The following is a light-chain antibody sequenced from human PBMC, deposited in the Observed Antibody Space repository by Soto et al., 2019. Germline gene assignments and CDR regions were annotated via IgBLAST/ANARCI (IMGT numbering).Light chain of an antibody. V-gene: IGKV3-15*01. Sequence: ELLMTQSPGTLSVFPGERVTVSCRASQSVSSDLAWYQQKPGQAHRLLIYGASTMATGIPARFSGSGSGTEFTPTISSLQSEDFAVYYCQQYKNWPPITFGQGTRLEIK. CDR2: GAS. CDR3: QQYKNWPPIT. CDR1: QSVSSD. J-gene: IGKJ5*01.